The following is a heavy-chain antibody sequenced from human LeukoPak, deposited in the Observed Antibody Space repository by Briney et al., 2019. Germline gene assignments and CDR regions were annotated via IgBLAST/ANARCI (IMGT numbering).Heavy chain of an antibody. CDR2: IIPTFGTA. CDR1: GGTFSSYA. CDR3: ASYYGDYGSGMDV. D-gene: IGHD4-17*01. J-gene: IGHJ6*04. V-gene: IGHV1-69*06. Sequence: SVKVSCKASGGTFSSYAISWVRQASGQGLEWMGGIIPTFGTANYAQKFQGRVTITADKSTSTAYMELSSLRSEDTAVYYCASYYGDYGSGMDVWGKGTTVTVSS.